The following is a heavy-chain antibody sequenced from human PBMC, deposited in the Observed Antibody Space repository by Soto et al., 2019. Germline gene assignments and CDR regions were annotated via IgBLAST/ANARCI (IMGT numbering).Heavy chain of an antibody. Sequence: GGSLRLSCAASGFTFSNAWMNWVRQAPGKGLEWVGRIKSKTDGGTTDYAAPVKGRFTISRDDSKNTLYLQMNSLKTEDTAVYYCTTIFYYYDSSGYPLEAFDIWGQGTMVTVSS. CDR1: GFTFSNAW. J-gene: IGHJ3*02. CDR2: IKSKTDGGTT. D-gene: IGHD3-22*01. CDR3: TTIFYYYDSSGYPLEAFDI. V-gene: IGHV3-15*07.